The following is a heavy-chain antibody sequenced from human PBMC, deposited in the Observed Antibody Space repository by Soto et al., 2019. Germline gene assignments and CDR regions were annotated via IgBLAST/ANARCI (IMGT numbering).Heavy chain of an antibody. D-gene: IGHD6-19*01. V-gene: IGHV1-18*01. Sequence: ASVKVSCKASGYTFTRSGISWVRQAPGQGLEWMGWISTYNGDTNYAQTFQGRVTMTTDTSTSTVYMELRSLRSDDTAVYYCARVKASGWLNWFDPWGQGTLVTVSS. CDR3: ARVKASGWLNWFDP. CDR1: GYTFTRSG. CDR2: ISTYNGDT. J-gene: IGHJ5*02.